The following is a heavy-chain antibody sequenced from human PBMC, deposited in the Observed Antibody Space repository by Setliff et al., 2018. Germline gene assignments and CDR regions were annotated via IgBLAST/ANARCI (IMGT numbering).Heavy chain of an antibody. V-gene: IGHV3-48*03. D-gene: IGHD2-21*02. Sequence: GSLRLSCVASGFTFSTYEMNWVRQAPGKGLEWISYISSSAITTYYADSVKGRFTISRDNAKNSLYLQMNSLRAEDTAVYYCARAGLPHAADVWGQGTKVTVSS. CDR1: GFTFSTYE. CDR3: ARAGLPHAADV. J-gene: IGHJ3*01. CDR2: ISSSAITT.